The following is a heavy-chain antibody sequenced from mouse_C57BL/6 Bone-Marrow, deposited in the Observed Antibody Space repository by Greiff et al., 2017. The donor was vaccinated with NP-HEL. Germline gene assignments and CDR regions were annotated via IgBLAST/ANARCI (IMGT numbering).Heavy chain of an antibody. J-gene: IGHJ3*01. CDR3: AREARQPFAY. CDR2: IYPRSGNT. Sequence: QVQLQQSGAELARPGASVKLSCKASGYTFTSYGISWVKQRTGQGLEWIGEIYPRSGNTYYNEKFKGKATLTADKSSSTAYMELRSLTSEDSAVYFCAREARQPFAYWGQGTLVTVSA. CDR1: GYTFTSYG. V-gene: IGHV1-81*01. D-gene: IGHD3-2*01.